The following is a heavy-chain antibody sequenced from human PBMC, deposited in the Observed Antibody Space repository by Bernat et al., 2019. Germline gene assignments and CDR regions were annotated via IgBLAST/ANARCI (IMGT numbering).Heavy chain of an antibody. V-gene: IGHV3-33*01. CDR3: ARERYYDFWSGYYVAPFDP. CDR2: IWYDGSNK. D-gene: IGHD3-3*01. Sequence: QVQLVESGGGVVQPGRSLRLSCAASGFTFSSYGLHGFRQAPGKGRGGVAVIWYDGSNKYNADPVKGRFTISRDNSKNTLYLQMNSRRAEDTAVYYCARERYYDFWSGYYVAPFDPWGQGTLVTVSS. CDR1: GFTFSSYG. J-gene: IGHJ5*02.